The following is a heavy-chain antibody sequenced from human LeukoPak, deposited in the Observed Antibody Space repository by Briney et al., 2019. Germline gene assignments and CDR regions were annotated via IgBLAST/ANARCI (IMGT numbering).Heavy chain of an antibody. CDR3: AKEKTTVTSRGAFEI. Sequence: PGGSLRLSCAASGFTFSSYGMHWVRQAPGKGLEWVTFIRSDGSFKSYAASVKGRFSISRDNSKDTFYLQMNSLTPEDTAVYYCAKEKTTVTSRGAFEIWGHGTMVTVSS. J-gene: IGHJ3*02. CDR1: GFTFSSYG. V-gene: IGHV3-30*02. CDR2: IRSDGSFK. D-gene: IGHD4-17*01.